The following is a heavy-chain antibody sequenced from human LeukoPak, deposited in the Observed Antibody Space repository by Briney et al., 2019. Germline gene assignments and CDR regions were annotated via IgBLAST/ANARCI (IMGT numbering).Heavy chain of an antibody. J-gene: IGHJ6*02. CDR3: ARLKDSGWYGHYGMDV. CDR1: GGSISSYY. CDR2: IYYSGST. D-gene: IGHD6-19*01. V-gene: IGHV4-59*08. Sequence: PSETLSLTCTVSGGSISSYYWSWIRQPPGKGLGWIGYIYYSGSTNYNPSLKSRVTISVDTSKNQFSLKLSSVTAADTAVYYFARLKDSGWYGHYGMDVWGQGTTVTVSS.